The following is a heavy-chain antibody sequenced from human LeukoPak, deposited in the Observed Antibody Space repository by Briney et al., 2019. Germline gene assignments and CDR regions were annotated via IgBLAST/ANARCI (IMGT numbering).Heavy chain of an antibody. J-gene: IGHJ4*02. CDR2: ISSNGGST. D-gene: IGHD1-14*01. V-gene: IGHV3-64*01. CDR1: GFTFSSYA. CDR3: ARGERIQTG. Sequence: GGSLRLSCAASGFTFSSYAMHWVRQAPGKGLEYVSAISSNGGSTYYANSVKGRFTISRDNSKNTLYLQMGSLRAEDMAVYYCARGERIQTGWGQGTLVTVSS.